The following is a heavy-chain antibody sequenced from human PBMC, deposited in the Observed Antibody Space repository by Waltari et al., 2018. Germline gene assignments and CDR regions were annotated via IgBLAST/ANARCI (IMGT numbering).Heavy chain of an antibody. V-gene: IGHV3-23*04. D-gene: IGHD2-2*01. CDR3: ADAPQLLRTICYYYYVDV. CDR1: GFTFSSYA. J-gene: IGHJ6*03. CDR2: ISGSGGIT. Sequence: EVQLVESGGGLVQPGGSLRLSCAASGFTFSSYAMSWVRQAPGKGLEWVSAISGSGGITYYSDAVKVQVTVTTDNYNNTLYLQLTIQKAEDTTVYYYADAPQLLRTICYYYYVDVWGKGTTVIVSS.